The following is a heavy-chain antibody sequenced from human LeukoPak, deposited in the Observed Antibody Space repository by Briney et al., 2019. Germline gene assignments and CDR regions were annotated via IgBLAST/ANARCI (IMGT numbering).Heavy chain of an antibody. CDR3: ARGKTYYDISKDAFDI. CDR2: IYYSGGT. V-gene: IGHV4-59*01. Sequence: SETLSLTCTVSSGSISSYYWSWIRQPPGKGLEWIGYIYYSGGTNYNPSLKSRVTISVDTSKNQFSLKLSSVTAADTVVYYCARGKTYYDISKDAFDIWGQGTMVTVSS. CDR1: SGSISSYY. J-gene: IGHJ3*02. D-gene: IGHD3-22*01.